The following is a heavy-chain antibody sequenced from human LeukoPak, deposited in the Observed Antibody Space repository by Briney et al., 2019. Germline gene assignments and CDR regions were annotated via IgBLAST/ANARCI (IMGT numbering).Heavy chain of an antibody. D-gene: IGHD3-9*01. CDR2: IRSKANSYAT. CDR1: GFTFSGSA. J-gene: IGHJ4*02. CDR3: TRIYDILTGYYADYFDY. V-gene: IGHV3-73*01. Sequence: PGGSLRLSCAASGFTFSGSAMHWVRQASGKGLEWVGRIRSKANSYATAYAASVKGRFTISRGDSKNTAYLQMNSLKTEDTAVYYCTRIYDILTGYYADYFDYWGQGTPVTVSS.